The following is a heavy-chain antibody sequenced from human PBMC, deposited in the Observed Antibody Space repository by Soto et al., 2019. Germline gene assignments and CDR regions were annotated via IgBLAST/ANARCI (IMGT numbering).Heavy chain of an antibody. CDR2: IFYSGST. J-gene: IGHJ4*02. Sequence: VQLQESGPGLVKPSQTLSLTCTVCGGSISSTGYFWTWIRQHPGKGLEWIGYIFYSGSTFHNPSLKSRVTISVDTSKNQFSLELSSVTAADTAVYYCAREAGSGDYFDYWGQGTLVTVSS. CDR1: GGSISSTGYF. D-gene: IGHD1-26*01. CDR3: AREAGSGDYFDY. V-gene: IGHV4-31*03.